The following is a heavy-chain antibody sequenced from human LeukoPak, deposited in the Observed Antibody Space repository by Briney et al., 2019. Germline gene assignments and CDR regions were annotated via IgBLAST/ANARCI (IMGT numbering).Heavy chain of an antibody. CDR3: ARLRSSSDDY. D-gene: IGHD6-6*01. Sequence: GGSLRLSCAASGFSFSDHYMDWVRQAPGKGLEWVGRSRNKANSYTTEYAASAKGRFAISRDVSQNSLYLQMYSLKTEDTAVYYCARLRSSSDDYWGQGTLVTVSS. CDR1: GFSFSDHY. CDR2: SRNKANSYTT. J-gene: IGHJ4*02. V-gene: IGHV3-72*01.